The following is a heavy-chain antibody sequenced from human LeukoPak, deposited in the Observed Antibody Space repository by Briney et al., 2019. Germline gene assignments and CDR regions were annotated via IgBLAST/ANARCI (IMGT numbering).Heavy chain of an antibody. V-gene: IGHV1-69*01. J-gene: IGHJ4*02. CDR3: ARDYYDSSGYYDY. CDR1: GGTFSSYA. Sequence: GSSVKVSCKASGGTFSSYAISWVRQAPGQGLEWMGGIIPIFGTANYAQKFQGRVTITADESTSTAYMEPSSLRSEDTAVYYCARDYYDSSGYYDYWGQGTLVTVSS. D-gene: IGHD3-22*01. CDR2: IIPIFGTA.